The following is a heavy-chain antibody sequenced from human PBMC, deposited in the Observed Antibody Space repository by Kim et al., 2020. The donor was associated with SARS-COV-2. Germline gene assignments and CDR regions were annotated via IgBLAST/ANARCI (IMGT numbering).Heavy chain of an antibody. Sequence: YSQKSQGRVTITRDTSASTAYMELSSLRSEDTAVYYCARDQYYGSGAWDYWGQGTLVTVSS. J-gene: IGHJ4*02. D-gene: IGHD3-10*01. V-gene: IGHV1-3*01. CDR3: ARDQYYGSGAWDY.